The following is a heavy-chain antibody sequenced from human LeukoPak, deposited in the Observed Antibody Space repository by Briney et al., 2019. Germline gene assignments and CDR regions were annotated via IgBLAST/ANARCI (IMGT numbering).Heavy chain of an antibody. CDR1: GGSLSGYY. CDR2: IYTSGST. Sequence: SETLSLTCSVSGGSLSGYYWSWIRQPAGRGLEWIGRIYTSGSTNYSPSLQSRVTMSVDTSKNQFSLKLSSVTAADTAVYYCARDRISAVADAFDIWGQGTMVTVSS. CDR3: ARDRISAVADAFDI. D-gene: IGHD2/OR15-2a*01. J-gene: IGHJ3*02. V-gene: IGHV4-4*07.